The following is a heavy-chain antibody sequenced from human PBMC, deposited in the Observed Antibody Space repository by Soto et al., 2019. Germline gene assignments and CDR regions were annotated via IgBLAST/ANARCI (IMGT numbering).Heavy chain of an antibody. CDR3: ATPLWETRGSGYLAYYYYGMDV. V-gene: IGHV3-23*01. CDR2: ISGSGGST. D-gene: IGHD5-12*01. Sequence: HPGGSLRLSCAASGFTFSSYAMSWVRQAPGKGLEWVSAISGSGGSTYYADSVKGRFTISRDNSKNTLYLQMNSLRAEDTAVYYCATPLWETRGSGYLAYYYYGMDVWGQGTTVTVSS. CDR1: GFTFSSYA. J-gene: IGHJ6*02.